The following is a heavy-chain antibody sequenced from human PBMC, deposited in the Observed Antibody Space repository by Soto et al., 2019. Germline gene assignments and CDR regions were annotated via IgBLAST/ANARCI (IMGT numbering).Heavy chain of an antibody. CDR2: MNPNSGNT. CDR3: ARGPGTAPAWYYYYYMDV. Sequence: ASVKVSCKASGYTFTSYDINCVRQATGQGLEWMGWMNPNSGNTGYAQKFQGRVTMTRNTSISTAYMELSSLRSEDTAVYYCARGPGTAPAWYYYYYMDVWGKGTTVTVSS. V-gene: IGHV1-8*01. CDR1: GYTFTSYD. J-gene: IGHJ6*03. D-gene: IGHD3-10*01.